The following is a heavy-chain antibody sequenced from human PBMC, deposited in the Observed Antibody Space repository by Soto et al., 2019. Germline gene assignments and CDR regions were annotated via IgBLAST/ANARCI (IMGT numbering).Heavy chain of an antibody. V-gene: IGHV3-23*01. CDR3: PKDGGSCSGGSCYPSSFDP. Sequence: GVSLRLSCSASGFTFSSYAMSWVRQAPGKGLEWVSAISGSGGSTYYADSVKGRFTISRDNSKNTLYLQMNSLRAEDTAVYYCPKDGGSCSGGSCYPSSFDPWGQGTLVTVSS. D-gene: IGHD2-15*01. J-gene: IGHJ5*02. CDR2: ISGSGGST. CDR1: GFTFSSYA.